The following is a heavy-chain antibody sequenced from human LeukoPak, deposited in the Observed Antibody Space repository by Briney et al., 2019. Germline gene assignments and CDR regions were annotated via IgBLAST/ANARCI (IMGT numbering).Heavy chain of an antibody. D-gene: IGHD1-20*01. Sequence: SETLSLTCTVSGDSTSRYYWSWVRQPPGKELEWIGYIFYRGSTNYDPSLKTRVTISADTSKNQFSLKLSSVTAADTAVYYCALMSDNWYFDYWGQGTLVTVSS. V-gene: IGHV4-59*01. CDR3: ALMSDNWYFDY. J-gene: IGHJ4*02. CDR1: GDSTSRYY. CDR2: IFYRGST.